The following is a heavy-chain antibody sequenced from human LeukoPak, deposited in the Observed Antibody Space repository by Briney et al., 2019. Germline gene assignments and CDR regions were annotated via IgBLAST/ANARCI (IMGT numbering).Heavy chain of an antibody. Sequence: GGSLRLSCAASGFTFNTYALHWVRQAPGKGLEWVAVVSYDGGAKYYADSVKGRFTISRDNSKNTMDLQMYSLRAEDSAVYYCARSLGSGWIHLVEYWGQGTLVTVS. CDR1: GFTFNTYA. V-gene: IGHV3-30*03. D-gene: IGHD6-19*01. CDR3: ARSLGSGWIHLVEY. J-gene: IGHJ4*02. CDR2: VSYDGGAK.